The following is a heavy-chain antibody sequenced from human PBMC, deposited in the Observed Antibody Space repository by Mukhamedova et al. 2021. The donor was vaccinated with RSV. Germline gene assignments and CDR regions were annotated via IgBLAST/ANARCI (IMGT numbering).Heavy chain of an antibody. V-gene: IGHV4-34*01. CDR3: AKQIPYCTSTSCHPDAFDI. CDR2: INYSGRT. J-gene: IGHJ3*02. Sequence: IGEINYSGRTNYNSSLKRRVTISVDTSKNQFSLKLNSVTVADTAVYYCAKQIPYCTSTSCHPDAFDIWGQGTMVTVSS. D-gene: IGHD2-2*01.